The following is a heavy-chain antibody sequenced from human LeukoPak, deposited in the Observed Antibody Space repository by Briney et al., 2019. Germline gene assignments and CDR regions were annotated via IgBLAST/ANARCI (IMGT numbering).Heavy chain of an antibody. Sequence: PGESLRLSCAASGFTFNTYNMNWVRQAPGKGLEWVSSITSSSSYIYYADSVKGRFTISRDNAKSSLYLQMNSLRAEDTAVYYCARDIAAAGSSQNWFDPWGQGTLVTVSS. D-gene: IGHD6-13*01. V-gene: IGHV3-21*01. CDR2: ITSSSSYI. J-gene: IGHJ5*02. CDR1: GFTFNTYN. CDR3: ARDIAAAGSSQNWFDP.